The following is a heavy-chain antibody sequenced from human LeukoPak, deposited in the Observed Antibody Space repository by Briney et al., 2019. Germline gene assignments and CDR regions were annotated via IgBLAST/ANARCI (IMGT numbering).Heavy chain of an antibody. CDR3: EVVVPAATSPGAFDI. Sequence: GGSLRLSCAASGFTVSSNYMSWVRQASGKGLEWVGRIRSKANSYATAYAASVKGRFTISRDDSKNTAYLQMNSLKTEDTAVYYCEVVVPAATSPGAFDIWGQGTMVTVSS. V-gene: IGHV3-73*01. J-gene: IGHJ3*02. D-gene: IGHD2-2*01. CDR1: GFTVSSNY. CDR2: IRSKANSYAT.